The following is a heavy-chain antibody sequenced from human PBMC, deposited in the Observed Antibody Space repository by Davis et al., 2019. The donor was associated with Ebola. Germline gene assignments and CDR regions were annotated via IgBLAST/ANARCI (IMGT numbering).Heavy chain of an antibody. V-gene: IGHV3-30*02. CDR1: GFTFSSYG. J-gene: IGHJ6*02. CDR2: IWYDGSNK. Sequence: GESLKISCAASGFTFSSYGMHWVRQAPGKGLEWVAVIWYDGSNKYYADSVKGRFTISRDNSKNTLYLQMNSLRAEDTAVYYCAKEFDQWYYYYGMDVWGQGTTVTVSS. D-gene: IGHD6-19*01. CDR3: AKEFDQWYYYYGMDV.